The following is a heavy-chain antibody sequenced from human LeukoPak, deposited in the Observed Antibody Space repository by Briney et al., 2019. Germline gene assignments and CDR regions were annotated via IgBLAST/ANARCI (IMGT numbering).Heavy chain of an antibody. V-gene: IGHV3-53*05. J-gene: IGHJ4*02. D-gene: IGHD4-17*01. Sequence: GGSLRLSCAASGFTVSSNYMSWVRQAPGKGLEWVSVIYSGGSTYYADSVKGRFTISRDNSKNTLYLQMNSLRAEDTAVYYCAKPDYGDYGYYFDYWGQGTLVTVSS. CDR3: AKPDYGDYGYYFDY. CDR1: GFTVSSNY. CDR2: IYSGGST.